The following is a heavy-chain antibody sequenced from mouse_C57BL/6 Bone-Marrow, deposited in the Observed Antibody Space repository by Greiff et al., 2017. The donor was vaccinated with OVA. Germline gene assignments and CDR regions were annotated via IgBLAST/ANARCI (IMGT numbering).Heavy chain of an antibody. J-gene: IGHJ2*01. CDR3: ARGGVISTVVGDY. CDR2: ISDGGSYT. V-gene: IGHV5-4*03. CDR1: GFTFSSYA. D-gene: IGHD1-1*01. Sequence: EVMLVESGGGLVKPGGSLKLSCAASGFTFSSYAMSWVRQTPEKRLEWVATISDGGSYTYYPDNVKGRFPISRDNAKNNLYLQMSHLKSEDTAMDYCARGGVISTVVGDYWGQGTTLTVSS.